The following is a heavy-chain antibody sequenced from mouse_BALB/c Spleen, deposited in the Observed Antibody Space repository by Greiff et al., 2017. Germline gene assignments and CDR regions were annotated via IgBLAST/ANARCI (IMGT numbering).Heavy chain of an antibody. V-gene: IGHV1-14*01. CDR3: AAGDYRDAMDY. Sequence: VQLQQSGPELVKPGASVKMSCKASGYTFTSYVMHWVKQKPGQGLEWIGYINPYNDGTKYNEKFKGKATMTSHKSSSTAYMELSSLTSEDSAVYYCAAGDYRDAMDYWGQGTSVTVSS. D-gene: IGHD2-14*01. J-gene: IGHJ4*01. CDR2: INPYNDGT. CDR1: GYTFTSYV.